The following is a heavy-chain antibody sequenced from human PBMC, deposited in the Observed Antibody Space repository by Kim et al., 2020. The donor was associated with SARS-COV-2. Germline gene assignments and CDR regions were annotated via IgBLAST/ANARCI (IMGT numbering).Heavy chain of an antibody. Sequence: APKVQGRVTMTEDTSTDTAYMELSSLRSEDTAVYYCATYPYYGSGSYYRYWGQGTLVTVSS. D-gene: IGHD3-10*01. CDR3: ATYPYYGSGSYYRY. V-gene: IGHV1-24*01. J-gene: IGHJ4*02.